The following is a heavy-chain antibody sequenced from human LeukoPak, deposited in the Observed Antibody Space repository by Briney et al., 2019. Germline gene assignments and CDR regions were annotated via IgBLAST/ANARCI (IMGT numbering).Heavy chain of an antibody. J-gene: IGHJ4*02. V-gene: IGHV4-39*01. CDR3: ARGDAYDILTGYYIDWKMAFDY. CDR2: IYYSGST. Sequence: PSETLSLTCTVSGGSISSSSYYWGWIRQPPGKGLEWIGSIYYSGSTYYNPSLKSRVTISVDTSKNQFSLKLSSVTAADTAVYYCARGDAYDILTGYYIDWKMAFDYWGQGTLVTVSS. CDR1: GGSISSSSYY. D-gene: IGHD3-9*01.